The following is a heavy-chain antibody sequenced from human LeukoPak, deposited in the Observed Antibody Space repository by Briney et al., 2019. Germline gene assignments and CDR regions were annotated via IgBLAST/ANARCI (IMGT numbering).Heavy chain of an antibody. Sequence: HSGRSLRLSCAASGFTFSSYGMHWVRQAPGKGLEWVAVISYDGSNKYYADSVKGRFTISRDNSKNTLYLQMNSLRAEDTAVYYCAKDQPDIVVVVAATPNWFDPRGQGTLVTVSS. CDR3: AKDQPDIVVVVAATPNWFDP. J-gene: IGHJ5*02. V-gene: IGHV3-30*18. CDR2: ISYDGSNK. CDR1: GFTFSSYG. D-gene: IGHD2-15*01.